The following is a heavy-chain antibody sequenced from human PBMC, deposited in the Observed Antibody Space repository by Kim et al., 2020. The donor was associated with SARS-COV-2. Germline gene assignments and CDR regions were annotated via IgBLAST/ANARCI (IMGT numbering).Heavy chain of an antibody. CDR1: GFTFSNAW. V-gene: IGHV3-15*01. J-gene: IGHJ4*02. D-gene: IGHD6-19*01. CDR3: TNQGLTGYSSGWLDY. CDR2: IKSKTDGGTT. Sequence: GGSLRLSCAASGFTFSNAWMSWVRQAPGKGLEWVGRIKSKTDGGTTDYTAPVKGRFSISRDDSENTLYLQMDRLIAEDTAAYYCTNQGLTGYSSGWLDYLGQGTLVTFSS.